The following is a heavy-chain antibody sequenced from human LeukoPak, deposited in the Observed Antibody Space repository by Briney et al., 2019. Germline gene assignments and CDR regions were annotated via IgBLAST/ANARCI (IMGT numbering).Heavy chain of an antibody. CDR2: IYTSGST. CDR3: ARVARARYYYYMDV. V-gene: IGHV4-61*02. J-gene: IGHJ6*03. Sequence: PSETLSLTCTVSGGSISSGSYYWSWIPQPAGKGLEWIGRIYTSGSTNSNPSLKSRVTISVYTSKHQLSLKLSPVTAADTYLYYRARVARARYYYYMDVGSKGTTVTVPS. CDR1: GGSISSGSYY.